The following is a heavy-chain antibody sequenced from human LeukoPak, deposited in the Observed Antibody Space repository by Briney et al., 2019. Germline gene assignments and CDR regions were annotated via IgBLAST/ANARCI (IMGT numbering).Heavy chain of an antibody. V-gene: IGHV4-4*02. Sequence: SETLSLTCGVSGGSITTTNYWSWVRQPPGGGLEWIGEVSLAGRTRYNPSLKNRVNISIDESKDHLYLNLASVTAADTAVYYCSRESGPFCPFGHWGRGTLVAVTS. J-gene: IGHJ4*02. CDR1: GGSITTTNY. CDR3: SRESGPFCPFGH. CDR2: VSLAGRT. D-gene: IGHD1-26*01.